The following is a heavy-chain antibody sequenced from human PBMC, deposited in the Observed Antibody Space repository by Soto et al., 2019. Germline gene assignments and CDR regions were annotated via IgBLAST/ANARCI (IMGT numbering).Heavy chain of an antibody. D-gene: IGHD3-22*01. J-gene: IGHJ5*02. CDR1: GGTFNSYD. V-gene: IGHV1-69*01. Sequence: QVQLVQSGAEVKKPGSSMKVSCKASGGTFNSYDINWVRQAPGQGLEWMGGIIPIVETPKYAQKFQGRVTITADESTNTVYRELSSLRSEDTAMYYCARLSRPNYYDTSGFFKDNWFDPWGQGTLVIVSS. CDR2: IIPIVETP. CDR3: ARLSRPNYYDTSGFFKDNWFDP.